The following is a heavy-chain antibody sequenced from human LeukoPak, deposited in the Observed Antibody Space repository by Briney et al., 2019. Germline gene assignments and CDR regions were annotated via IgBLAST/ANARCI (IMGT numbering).Heavy chain of an antibody. D-gene: IGHD2-2*01. CDR3: ARRELYQPFYI. Sequence: SETLSLTCTVSGGSISSYYWSWIRQPPGKGLEWIGYIYYSGSTNYNPSLKSRVTISVDTSKNQFSLKLSSVTAADTAVYYCARRELYQPFYIWGQGTMVTVSS. J-gene: IGHJ3*02. CDR1: GGSISSYY. CDR2: IYYSGST. V-gene: IGHV4-59*08.